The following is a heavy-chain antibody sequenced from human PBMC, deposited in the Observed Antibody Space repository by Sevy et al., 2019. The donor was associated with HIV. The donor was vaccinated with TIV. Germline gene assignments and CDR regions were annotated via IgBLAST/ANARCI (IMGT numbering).Heavy chain of an antibody. V-gene: IGHV3-7*01. CDR2: IKQDGSEK. CDR3: ATSGWET. CDR1: GFTFSRYW. D-gene: IGHD1-26*01. J-gene: IGHJ5*02. Sequence: GGSLRLSCAASGFTFSRYWMNWIRQAPGKGLEWVANIKQDGSEKYYVDSVKGRFTISRDNAKHSLYLAMNTLRAEYSALYYCATSGWETWGQGTLVTVSS.